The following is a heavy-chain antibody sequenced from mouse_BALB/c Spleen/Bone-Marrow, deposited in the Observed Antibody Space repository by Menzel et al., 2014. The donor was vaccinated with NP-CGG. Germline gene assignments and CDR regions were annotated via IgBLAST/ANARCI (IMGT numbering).Heavy chain of an antibody. V-gene: IGHV4-1*02. CDR3: ARCGYYGFLEY. Sequence: EVQVVESGGGLVQPGGSLKLSCAASGFDFSRYWMSWVRQAPGKGLEWIGEISPDSRTINYAPSLKDKFIISRDNAKNTLDLQMSKVRSEDTALYYCARCGYYGFLEYWGQGTTLTVSS. D-gene: IGHD1-1*01. CDR2: ISPDSRTI. J-gene: IGHJ2*01. CDR1: GFDFSRYW.